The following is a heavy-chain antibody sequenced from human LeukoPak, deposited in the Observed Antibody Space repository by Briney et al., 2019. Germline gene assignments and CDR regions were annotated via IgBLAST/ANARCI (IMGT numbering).Heavy chain of an antibody. CDR3: ARDLSGDAVAPVRGYYYGMDV. J-gene: IGHJ6*02. D-gene: IGHD6-19*01. Sequence: GASVKVPCKASGGTFSSYAISWVRQAPGQGLEWMGGIIPIFGTANYAQKFQGRVTITADESTSTAYMELSSLRSEDTAVYYCARDLSGDAVAPVRGYYYGMDVWGQGTTVTVSS. CDR1: GGTFSSYA. CDR2: IIPIFGTA. V-gene: IGHV1-69*01.